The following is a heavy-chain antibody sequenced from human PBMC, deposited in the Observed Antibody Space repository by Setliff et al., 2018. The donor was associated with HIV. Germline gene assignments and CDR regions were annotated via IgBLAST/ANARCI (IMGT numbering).Heavy chain of an antibody. CDR3: ARARRDSYDRGRRNHYYIDV. D-gene: IGHD3-22*01. V-gene: IGHV1-8*02. J-gene: IGHJ6*03. CDR2: MNPNSGNT. Sequence: GASVKVSCKASGYTFSSYDINWVRQATGQGLKWMGWMNPNSGNTGYAQKFQGRVTMTRDTSISTAYMELNNLKFEDTAVYYCARARRDSYDRGRRNHYYIDVWGKGTTGTSP. CDR1: GYTFSSYD.